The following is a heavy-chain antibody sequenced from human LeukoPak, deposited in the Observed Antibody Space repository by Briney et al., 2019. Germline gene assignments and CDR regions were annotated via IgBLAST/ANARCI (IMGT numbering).Heavy chain of an antibody. V-gene: IGHV4-61*01. Sequence: SETLSLTCTVSGGSVSSGSYYWSWIRQPPGKGLEWTGYIYYSGSTNYNPSLKSRVTISVDTSKNQFSLKLSSVTAADTAVYYCASYCSSTSCQRFDYWGQGTLVTVSS. D-gene: IGHD2-2*01. CDR2: IYYSGST. CDR3: ASYCSSTSCQRFDY. CDR1: GGSVSSGSYY. J-gene: IGHJ4*02.